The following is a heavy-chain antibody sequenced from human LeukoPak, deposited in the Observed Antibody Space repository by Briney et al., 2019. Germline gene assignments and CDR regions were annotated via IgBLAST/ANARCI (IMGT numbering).Heavy chain of an antibody. D-gene: IGHD1-26*01. CDR2: IYYSGST. Sequence: SETLSLTCTVSGGSISSYYWSWIRQPPGKGLEWIGYIYYSGSTNYNPSLKSRVTISVDTSKNQFSLKLSSVTAADTAVYYCARGSGSYIGEVLFDYWGQGTLVTVSS. J-gene: IGHJ4*02. V-gene: IGHV4-59*01. CDR1: GGSISSYY. CDR3: ARGSGSYIGEVLFDY.